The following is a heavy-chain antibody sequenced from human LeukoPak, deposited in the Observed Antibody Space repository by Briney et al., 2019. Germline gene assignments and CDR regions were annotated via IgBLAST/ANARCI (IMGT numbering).Heavy chain of an antibody. J-gene: IGHJ3*02. V-gene: IGHV3-9*01. CDR3: ARGVEYSGVGYSSSSDDAFDI. Sequence: PGGSLRLSCTVSGFSFDDYAMHWVRQAPGKGLEWVSGITWNRDKIGYGDSVKGRFTISRDNAKNSLYLQMNSLRAKDTAVYYCARGVEYSGVGYSSSSDDAFDIWGQGTMVTVSS. CDR1: GFSFDDYA. CDR2: ITWNRDKI. D-gene: IGHD6-6*01.